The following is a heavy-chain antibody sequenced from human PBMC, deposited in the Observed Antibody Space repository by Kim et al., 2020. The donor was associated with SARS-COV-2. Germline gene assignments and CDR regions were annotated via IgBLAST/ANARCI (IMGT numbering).Heavy chain of an antibody. D-gene: IGHD1-26*01. CDR3: AGRGVGATLRANYFDY. V-gene: IGHV4-39*01. Sequence: SIRSRVTISVDTSKNQFSLKLSSVTAADTAVYYCAGRGVGATLRANYFDYWGQGTLVTVSS. J-gene: IGHJ4*02.